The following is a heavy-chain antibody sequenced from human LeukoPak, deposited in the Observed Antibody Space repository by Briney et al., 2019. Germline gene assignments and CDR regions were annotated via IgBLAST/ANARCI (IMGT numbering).Heavy chain of an antibody. J-gene: IGHJ6*03. Sequence: PSETLSLTCTVSGDSISSSSYYWGWIRQPPGKGLEWIGSIYYSGSTYYNSSLKSRVTISVDTSKNQFSLKLSSVTAADTAVYYCARLRYFSSTSCRPTYYYYYYMDVWGKGTTVTVSS. D-gene: IGHD2-2*01. CDR3: ARLRYFSSTSCRPTYYYYYYMDV. V-gene: IGHV4-39*01. CDR2: IYYSGST. CDR1: GDSISSSSYY.